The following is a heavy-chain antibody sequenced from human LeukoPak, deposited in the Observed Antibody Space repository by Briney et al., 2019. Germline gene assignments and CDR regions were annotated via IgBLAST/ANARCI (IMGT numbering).Heavy chain of an antibody. Sequence: SETLSLTCTVSGGSISSCYWGWIRQPPGKGLEWIGYIYYSGSTNYSPSLKSRVTISIDTSKNQFSLKLSSVTAADTAVYYCARHVDSRPQVPFDYWGQGTLVTVSS. D-gene: IGHD3-22*01. V-gene: IGHV4-59*08. CDR1: GGSISSCY. J-gene: IGHJ4*02. CDR3: ARHVDSRPQVPFDY. CDR2: IYYSGST.